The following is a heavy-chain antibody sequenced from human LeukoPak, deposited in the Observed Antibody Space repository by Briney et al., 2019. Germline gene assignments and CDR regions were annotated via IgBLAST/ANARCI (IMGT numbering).Heavy chain of an antibody. J-gene: IGHJ4*02. CDR3: ARETTTLGYYYDSSGYVTL. D-gene: IGHD3-22*01. CDR1: GFTVSSNY. CDR2: IYSGGNT. Sequence: GGSLRLSCAASGFTVSSNYMGWVRQAPGKGLEYVSVIYSGGNTYYAGSVKGRFTISRDNSKNTVYLQMNSLRAEDTAVYYCARETTTLGYYYDSSGYVTLWGQGTLVTVSS. V-gene: IGHV3-53*01.